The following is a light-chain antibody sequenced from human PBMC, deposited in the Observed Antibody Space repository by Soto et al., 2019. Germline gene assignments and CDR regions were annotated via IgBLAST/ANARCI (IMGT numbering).Light chain of an antibody. CDR1: QTLRRTY. Sequence: EIVLMQSPGTLSLSPGERATLSCRASQTLRRTYIAWYQQKPGQAPWVLIYGASKRATGIPDRFSGSGSGTDFSLTISRLEPEDFAVYYCHQYDNAPQTYGQGTKVEIK. V-gene: IGKV3-20*01. J-gene: IGKJ2*01. CDR3: HQYDNAPQT. CDR2: GAS.